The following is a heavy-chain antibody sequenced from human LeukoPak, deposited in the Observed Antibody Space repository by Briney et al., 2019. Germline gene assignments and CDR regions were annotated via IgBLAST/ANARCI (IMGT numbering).Heavy chain of an antibody. CDR3: ARAQGVPMNSSGYYSVYFDY. CDR1: GFTFSSYA. Sequence: GSLRLSCAASGFTFSSYAMSWVRQAPGKGLEWIGEINHSGSTNYNPSLKSRVTISVDTSKNQFSLKLSSVTAADTAVYYCARAQGVPMNSSGYYSVYFDYWGQGTLVTVSS. D-gene: IGHD3-22*01. CDR2: INHSGST. J-gene: IGHJ4*02. V-gene: IGHV4-34*01.